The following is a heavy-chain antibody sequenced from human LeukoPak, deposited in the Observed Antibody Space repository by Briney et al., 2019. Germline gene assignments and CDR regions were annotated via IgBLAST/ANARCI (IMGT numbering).Heavy chain of an antibody. CDR2: IYHSGSI. J-gene: IGHJ5*02. V-gene: IGHV4-38-2*01. CDR1: GFTFSDYY. D-gene: IGHD3-10*01. CDR3: ARNKGRYGSGRVHFDP. Sequence: GSLRLSCAASGFTFSDYYMSWIRQPPGKGLEWIGSIYHSGSIYYNPSLKSRVTISVDTSKNQLSLKLSSVTAADTAVYYCARNKGRYGSGRVHFDPWGQGTLVTVSS.